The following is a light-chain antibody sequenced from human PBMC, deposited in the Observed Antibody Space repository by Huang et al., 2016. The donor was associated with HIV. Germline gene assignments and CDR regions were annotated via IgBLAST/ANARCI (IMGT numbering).Light chain of an antibody. V-gene: IGKV1-39*01. CDR1: QSISNY. CDR3: QQTYSPPPWT. J-gene: IGKJ1*01. Sequence: DIQMTQSPSSLSASIGDRVTITCRASQSISNYLNWYQQKPGEAPKVLIYAASTLRSVVRSRFSGTGSGTDFTLTITSLQPEDFATYYCQQTYSPPPWTFGQGTKVEMK. CDR2: AAS.